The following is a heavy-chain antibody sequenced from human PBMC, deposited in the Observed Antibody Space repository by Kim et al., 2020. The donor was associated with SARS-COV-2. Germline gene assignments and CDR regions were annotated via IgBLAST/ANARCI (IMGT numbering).Heavy chain of an antibody. CDR1: GFTFSSYA. Sequence: GGSLRLSCAASGFTFSSYAMHWVRQAPGKGLEWVAVISDDGSNKYYADSVKGRFTISRDNSKNTLYLQMNSLRAEDTAVYYCARENYYGSGSFYYYYYYGIDVWGQGTTVTVSS. D-gene: IGHD3-10*01. CDR2: ISDDGSNK. CDR3: ARENYYGSGSFYYYYYYGIDV. J-gene: IGHJ6*02. V-gene: IGHV3-30*04.